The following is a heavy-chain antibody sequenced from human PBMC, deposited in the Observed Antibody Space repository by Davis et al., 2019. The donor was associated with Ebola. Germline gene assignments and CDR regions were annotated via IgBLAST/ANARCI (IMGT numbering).Heavy chain of an antibody. Sequence: SVNVSCKPSGGIFSSYAISWVRQAPGQGLDWMGRIIPIFGTANYVQKFQGRVTITADKSTSTAYMELSSLRSEDTTVYYCARVGIAAAGKDYWGQGTLVTVSS. CDR2: IIPIFGTA. V-gene: IGHV1-69*06. J-gene: IGHJ4*02. CDR1: GGIFSSYA. D-gene: IGHD6-13*01. CDR3: ARVGIAAAGKDY.